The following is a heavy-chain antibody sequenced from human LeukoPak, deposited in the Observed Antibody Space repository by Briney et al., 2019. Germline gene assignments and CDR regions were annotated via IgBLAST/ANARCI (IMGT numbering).Heavy chain of an antibody. Sequence: SETLSLTCAVYGGPFSGYFWSWIRQPPGKGLEWIGEINHGGSINYNPSLKSRVTISADTPKNQFPLKLTSVTAADTAVYYCARDRRRIGNYYDKSGFLDHWGQGTLVTVSS. CDR1: GGPFSGYF. CDR2: INHGGSI. J-gene: IGHJ4*02. CDR3: ARDRRRIGNYYDKSGFLDH. D-gene: IGHD3-22*01. V-gene: IGHV4-34*01.